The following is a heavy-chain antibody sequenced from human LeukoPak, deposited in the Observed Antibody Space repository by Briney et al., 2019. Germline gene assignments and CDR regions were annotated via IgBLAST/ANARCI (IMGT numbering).Heavy chain of an antibody. V-gene: IGHV4-34*08. D-gene: IGHD6-19*01. CDR2: INHSGST. CDR3: AILGGGSGWYYFDY. J-gene: IGHJ4*02. Sequence: KPGGSLRLSCAASGFTFSNAWMSWVRQPPGKGLEWIGEINHSGSTNYNPSLKSRVTISVDTSKNQFSLKLSSVTAADTGVYYRAILGGGSGWYYFDYWGQGTLVTVSS. CDR1: GFTFSNAW.